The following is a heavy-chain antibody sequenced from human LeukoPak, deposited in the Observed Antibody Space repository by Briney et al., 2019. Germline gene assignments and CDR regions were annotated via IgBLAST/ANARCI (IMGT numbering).Heavy chain of an antibody. CDR2: IIPILGIA. CDR3: ARDVRKRGYSGNDHNWFDP. CDR1: GGTCSSYS. V-gene: IGHV1-69*04. D-gene: IGHD5-12*01. J-gene: IGHJ5*02. Sequence: ASLKVFCKASGGTCSSYSISWVRQAPGQGLEWMGRIIPILGIAKYAQKFQGRVTITADKSRSTAYIELSSLRSEDTAVYYCARDVRKRGYSGNDHNWFDPWGQGALVTVSS.